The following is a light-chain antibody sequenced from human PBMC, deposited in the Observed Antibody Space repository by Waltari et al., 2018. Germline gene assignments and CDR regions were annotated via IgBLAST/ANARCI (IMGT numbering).Light chain of an antibody. Sequence: DIQMTQSPSTVSASVGDRVTITCRASQSISRWLAWYQQKPGKAPKLLIHKASSLQSGVPSRFSGSGSGTEFTLNFTSLQPDDFATYYCQHYNSFSALFTFGPGTQVDIK. CDR3: QHYNSFSALFT. CDR2: KAS. V-gene: IGKV1-5*03. CDR1: QSISRW. J-gene: IGKJ3*01.